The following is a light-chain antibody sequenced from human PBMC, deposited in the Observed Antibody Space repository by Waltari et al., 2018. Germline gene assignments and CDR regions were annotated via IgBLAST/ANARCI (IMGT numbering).Light chain of an antibody. CDR2: AAS. J-gene: IGKJ3*01. CDR3: QQSYSTPRT. CDR1: QSISSY. V-gene: IGKV1-39*01. Sequence: DIQMTQSPSSLSASVGDRVTITCRASQSISSYLNWYQQKPGKAPKLLIYAASRLQSEVPSRFSGIGSGTDFTLTISSLQPEDFATYYCQQSYSTPRTFGPGTKVDIK.